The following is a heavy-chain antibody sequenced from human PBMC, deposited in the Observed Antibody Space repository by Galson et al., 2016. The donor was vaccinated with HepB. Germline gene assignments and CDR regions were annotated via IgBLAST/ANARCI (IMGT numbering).Heavy chain of an antibody. J-gene: IGHJ4*02. Sequence: SLRLSCAASGFSFSNSGMSWVRPAPGKGLEWVSAISGRGGSPYYADSVKGRFTISRDNSEDTLYLQMSSLRAEDAAVYYCAQSTLKSPYTSSWYYFHHWGRGTLVTVSS. D-gene: IGHD2-2*02. V-gene: IGHV3-23*01. CDR2: ISGRGGSP. CDR3: AQSTLKSPYTSSWYYFHH. CDR1: GFSFSNSG.